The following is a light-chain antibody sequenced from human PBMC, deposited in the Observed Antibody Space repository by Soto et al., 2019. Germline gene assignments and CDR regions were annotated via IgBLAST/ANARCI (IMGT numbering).Light chain of an antibody. J-gene: IGKJ1*01. V-gene: IGKV1D-8*01. CDR1: QGISNY. CDR2: AAS. Sequence: VIWMTQSPSLLSASTGDRVTISCRMSQGISNYLAWYQQKPGKAPELLIYAASTLQSGVPSRFSGSGSGTDFTLTINCLQSEDFATYYCQQYYSFPPTFGQGTKVEIK. CDR3: QQYYSFPPT.